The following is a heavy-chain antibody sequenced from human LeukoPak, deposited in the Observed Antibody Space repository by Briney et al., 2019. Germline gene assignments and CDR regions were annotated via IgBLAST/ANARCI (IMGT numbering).Heavy chain of an antibody. CDR3: ARDRAYCSSTSCSMGFDY. J-gene: IGHJ4*02. Sequence: PSETLSLTCTVSGGSISSYYWSWIRQPPGKGLEWIGYIYYSGSTNYNPSLKSRVTISVDTSKNQFSLKLSSVTAADTAVYYCARDRAYCSSTSCSMGFDYWGQGTLVTVSS. D-gene: IGHD2-2*01. V-gene: IGHV4-59*01. CDR1: GGSISSYY. CDR2: IYYSGST.